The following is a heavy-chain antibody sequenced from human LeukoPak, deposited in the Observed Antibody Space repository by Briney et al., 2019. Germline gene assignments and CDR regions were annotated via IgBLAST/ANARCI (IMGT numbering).Heavy chain of an antibody. Sequence: ASVKVSCKASGFTFSTSTVQWVRQARGQRLEWMGWINLGSGNARYAQNYQERVTISRDMSTSTVYMELSSLRSEDTAVYYCAAVPSLVVAATAGFDYWGQGTLVTVSS. D-gene: IGHD2-15*01. J-gene: IGHJ4*02. CDR3: AAVPSLVVAATAGFDY. V-gene: IGHV1-58*01. CDR2: INLGSGNA. CDR1: GFTFSTST.